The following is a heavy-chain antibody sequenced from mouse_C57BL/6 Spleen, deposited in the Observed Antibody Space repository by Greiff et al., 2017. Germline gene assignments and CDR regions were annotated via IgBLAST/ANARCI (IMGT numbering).Heavy chain of an antibody. CDR1: GFTFSDYG. V-gene: IGHV5-17*01. Sequence: EVKLVESGGGLVKPGGSLKLSCAASGFTFSDYGMHWVRQAPEKGLEWVAYISSGSSTIYYADTVKGRFTISRDNAKNTLFLQMTSLRSEDTAMYYCAREYSNYDWYFDVWGTGTTVTVSS. J-gene: IGHJ1*03. CDR2: ISSGSSTI. D-gene: IGHD2-5*01. CDR3: AREYSNYDWYFDV.